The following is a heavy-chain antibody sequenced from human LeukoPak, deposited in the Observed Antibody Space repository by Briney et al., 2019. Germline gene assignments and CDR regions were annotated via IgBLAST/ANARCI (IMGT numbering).Heavy chain of an antibody. J-gene: IGHJ3*02. CDR2: IYHSGST. CDR1: GGSISSGGYY. V-gene: IGHV4-30-2*01. CDR3: ARCEGRRGSWFDI. D-gene: IGHD1-26*01. Sequence: SQTLSLTCTVSGGSISSGGYYWSWIRQPPGKGLEWIGYIYHSGSTYYNPSLKSRVTISVDRSKNQFSLKLSSVTAADTAVYYCARCEGRRGSWFDIWGQGTMVTVSS.